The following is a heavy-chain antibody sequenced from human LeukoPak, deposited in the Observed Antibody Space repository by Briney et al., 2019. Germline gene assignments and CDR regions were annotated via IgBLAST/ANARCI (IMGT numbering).Heavy chain of an antibody. CDR1: GFTFSSYG. V-gene: IGHV3-30*18. D-gene: IGHD4-17*01. CDR2: ISYDGSNK. CDR3: AKANGGDYGDVFDY. J-gene: IGHJ4*02. Sequence: GGSLRLSCAASGFTFSSYGMHRVRQAPGKGLEWVAVISYDGSNKYYADSVKGRFTISRDNSKNTLYLQMNSLRAEDTAVYYCAKANGGDYGDVFDYWGQGTLVTVSS.